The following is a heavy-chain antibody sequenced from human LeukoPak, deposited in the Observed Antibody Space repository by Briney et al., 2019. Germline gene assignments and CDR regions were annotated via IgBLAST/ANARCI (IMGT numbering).Heavy chain of an antibody. D-gene: IGHD6-19*01. Sequence: GESLTISCKGSGYSFTSYWIGGVPEIPGKGLEGMGIIYPGDSDTSSSPSFQGQVTISADKSTSTAYLQWSSLKASDTAMYNCARGQWLVHYGAFDIWGQGTMVTVSS. CDR3: ARGQWLVHYGAFDI. V-gene: IGHV5-51*01. CDR2: IYPGDSDT. J-gene: IGHJ3*02. CDR1: GYSFTSYW.